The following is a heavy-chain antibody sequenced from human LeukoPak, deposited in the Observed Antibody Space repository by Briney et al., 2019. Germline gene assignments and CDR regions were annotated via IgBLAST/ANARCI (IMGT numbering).Heavy chain of an antibody. Sequence: PSETLSLTCTVSGGSISSYYWSWIRQPPGKGLEWIGYIYFRGTTNYHPSIKSRVTISVDTSKNQFSLKLTSVTTADTAGYYCARSPGAPFDYWGQGSLVTVSS. CDR2: IYFRGTT. D-gene: IGHD7-27*01. V-gene: IGHV4-59*01. J-gene: IGHJ4*02. CDR1: GGSISSYY. CDR3: ARSPGAPFDY.